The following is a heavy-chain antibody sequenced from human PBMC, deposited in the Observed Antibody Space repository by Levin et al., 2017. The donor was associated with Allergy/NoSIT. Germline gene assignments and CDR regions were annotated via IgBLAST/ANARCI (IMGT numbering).Heavy chain of an antibody. D-gene: IGHD1-1*01. CDR3: ARRGTRDYYYYMDV. V-gene: IGHV5-51*01. Sequence: GESLKISCQGSGYSFTSYWIGWVRQMPGKGLEWMGIIYPGDSDTRYSPAFQGQVTISADKSISTAYLQWSSLEASDTAIYYCARRGTRDYYYYMDVWGKGTTVTVSS. CDR1: GYSFTSYW. CDR2: IYPGDSDT. J-gene: IGHJ6*03.